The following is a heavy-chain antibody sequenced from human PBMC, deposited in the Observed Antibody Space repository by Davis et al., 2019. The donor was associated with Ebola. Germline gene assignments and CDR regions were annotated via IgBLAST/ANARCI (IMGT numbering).Heavy chain of an antibody. CDR3: ARDLWRSNWPDFDY. J-gene: IGHJ4*02. V-gene: IGHV1/OR15-3*02. Sequence: ASVKVSCKASGYTFTGYYMHWVRQAPGQGLEWMGWIYAANGNTMYSPKFQGRVTITRDTSASTAYMELSSLRSEDTAIYYCARDLWRSNWPDFDYWGQGTLVTVSS. CDR2: IYAANGNT. CDR1: GYTFTGYY. D-gene: IGHD6-13*01.